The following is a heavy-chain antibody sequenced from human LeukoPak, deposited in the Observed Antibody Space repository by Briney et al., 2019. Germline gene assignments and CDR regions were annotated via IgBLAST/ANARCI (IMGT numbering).Heavy chain of an antibody. CDR1: GFTFSSYG. D-gene: IGHD2-2*01. Sequence: GGSLRLSCAASGFTFSSYGMNWVRQAPGKGLGWVSYISSSSSTIYYADSVKGRFTISRDNAKNSLYLQMNSLRAEDTAVYYCASNLPDGDNWFDPWGQGTLVTVSS. CDR3: ASNLPDGDNWFDP. J-gene: IGHJ5*02. CDR2: ISSSSSTI. V-gene: IGHV3-48*04.